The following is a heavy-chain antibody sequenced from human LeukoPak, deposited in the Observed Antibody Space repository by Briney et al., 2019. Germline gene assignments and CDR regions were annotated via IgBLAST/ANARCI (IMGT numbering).Heavy chain of an antibody. CDR2: IYYSGST. CDR3: ARGDGYNYPYYYYCYMDV. Sequence: SETLSLTCTVSGVSISSYYWSWIRQPPGKGLEWIGYIYYSGSTKYSLSLKSRVTISADTSKNQFSLKLSSVTAADTAVYYCARGDGYNYPYYYYCYMDVWGKGTTVTVSS. D-gene: IGHD5-24*01. J-gene: IGHJ6*03. V-gene: IGHV4-59*01. CDR1: GVSISSYY.